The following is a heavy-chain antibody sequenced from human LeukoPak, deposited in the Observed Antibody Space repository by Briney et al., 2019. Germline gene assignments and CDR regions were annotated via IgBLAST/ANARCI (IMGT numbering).Heavy chain of an antibody. D-gene: IGHD6-13*01. CDR1: GFTFDDYA. Sequence: GGSLRLSCAVSGFTFDDYAVHWVRQAPGKGLEWVSGISWNSGSIGYADSVKGRFTISRDNAKNSLYLQMNSLRAEDTALYYCARESYIAAAGTFDYWGQGTLVTVSS. J-gene: IGHJ4*02. CDR2: ISWNSGSI. V-gene: IGHV3-9*01. CDR3: ARESYIAAAGTFDY.